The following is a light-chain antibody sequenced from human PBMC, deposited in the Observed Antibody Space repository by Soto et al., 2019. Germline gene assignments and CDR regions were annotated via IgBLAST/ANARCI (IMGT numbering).Light chain of an antibody. CDR3: QHRTNWPPEWT. CDR2: DAS. V-gene: IGKV3-11*01. Sequence: EIVLTQSPATLSLSPGERATLSCRASQSVSSYLAWYQQKPGQAPRLLIYDASNRATGIPARFSGSGSGTDFTLTISSLEPEDFAVYYSQHRTNWPPEWTFGQGTKVEIK. CDR1: QSVSSY. J-gene: IGKJ1*01.